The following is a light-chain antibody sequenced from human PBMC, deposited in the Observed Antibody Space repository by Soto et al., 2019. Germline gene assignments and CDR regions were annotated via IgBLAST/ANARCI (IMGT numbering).Light chain of an antibody. CDR2: GAS. CDR3: QQYGSSRWT. V-gene: IGKV3-20*01. Sequence: EIVLTQSPGTLSLSPGERATLSCRASQSVSSTSLAWYQQKPGQAPRLLIYGASTRATGVPDRFSGTGSGTDFALTISRLETDDFAVYYCQQYGSSRWTFGQGTKVDIK. J-gene: IGKJ1*01. CDR1: QSVSSTS.